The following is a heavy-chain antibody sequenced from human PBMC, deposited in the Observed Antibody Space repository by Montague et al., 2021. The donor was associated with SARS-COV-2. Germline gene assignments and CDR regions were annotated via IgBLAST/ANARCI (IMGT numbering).Heavy chain of an antibody. V-gene: IGHV4-59*08. Sequence: SETLSLTCTVSGGSVISYYWSWIRQYPGKRLEWIGYIYSTGSSDYNPSLKSRVTMSIDMSKNQFSLNLTSVTAADTAVYYCARRGGWPYFDFWSQGTLVTVSS. CDR3: ARRGGWPYFDF. D-gene: IGHD6-19*01. J-gene: IGHJ4*02. CDR2: IYSTGSS. CDR1: GGSVISYY.